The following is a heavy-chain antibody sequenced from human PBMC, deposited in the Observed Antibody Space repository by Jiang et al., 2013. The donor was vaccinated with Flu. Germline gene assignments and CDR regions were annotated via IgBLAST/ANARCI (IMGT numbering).Heavy chain of an antibody. D-gene: IGHD5-18*01. CDR2: INPNGGDT. CDR1: GYTFTDYY. J-gene: IGHJ5*02. Sequence: VKVSCKASGYTFTDYYMNWVRQAPGQRLEWMGWINPNGGDTNYAQKFEGRVTMTRDTPISTAYMELSRLTSDDTAVYYCARDVADTSSSVWFDPWGQGTLVTVSS. V-gene: IGHV1-2*02. CDR3: ARDVADTSSSVWFDP.